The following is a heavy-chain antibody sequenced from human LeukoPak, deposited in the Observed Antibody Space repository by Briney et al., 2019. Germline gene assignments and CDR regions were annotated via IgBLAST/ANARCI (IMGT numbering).Heavy chain of an antibody. Sequence: SETLSLTCTVSGGSISSGDSHYNWIRQSPGKGLEWIGYIYDSGSTYYNPSLRSRVTISVDSSKNQVSLEVTSVTAADTAVYYCARDTSGYFSNAFDIWGQGTMVTVSA. J-gene: IGHJ3*02. CDR3: ARDTSGYFSNAFDI. D-gene: IGHD3-22*01. CDR2: IYDSGST. CDR1: GGSISSGDSH. V-gene: IGHV4-30-4*08.